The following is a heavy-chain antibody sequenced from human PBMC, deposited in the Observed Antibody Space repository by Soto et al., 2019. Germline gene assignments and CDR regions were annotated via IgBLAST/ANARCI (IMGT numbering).Heavy chain of an antibody. V-gene: IGHV4-59*01. CDR2: IHYTGRT. D-gene: IGHD3-22*01. J-gene: IGHJ4*02. Sequence: SETLSLTCTVSGGSISNYYWTWIRQPPGKGLEWIGNIHYTGRTNYNPSLKSRVTISVDTSKNQFSLQLNSVTAADTAVYHCTRARNTWFYWGQGALVTVSS. CDR3: TRARNTWFY. CDR1: GGSISNYY.